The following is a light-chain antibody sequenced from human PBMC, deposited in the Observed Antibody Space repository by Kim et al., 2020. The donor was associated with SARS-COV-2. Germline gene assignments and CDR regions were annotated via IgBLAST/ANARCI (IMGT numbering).Light chain of an antibody. CDR3: VSYTSRSTLD. V-gene: IGLV2-14*03. CDR2: GVS. CDR1: SSDVGTYNY. J-gene: IGLJ7*01. Sequence: QSALTQPASVSGSPGQSITISCTGTSSDVGTYNYVSWYQQHPGKAPKLMIYGVSNRPSGVSNRFSGPKSGNTASLTISGLQAEDEADYYCVSYTSRSTLDFGGGTQLTVL.